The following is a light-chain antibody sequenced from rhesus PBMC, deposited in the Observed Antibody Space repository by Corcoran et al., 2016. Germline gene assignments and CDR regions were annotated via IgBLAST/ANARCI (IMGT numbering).Light chain of an antibody. CDR1: QGINND. CDR3: QHYYSIPYS. V-gene: IGKV1-25*01. J-gene: IGKJ2*01. CDR2: EAS. Sequence: DIQMTQSPSSLSASVGDRVTISCRASQGINNDLAWYQQKAGDTPKLLIYEASILQSGIPSRFSGIGSGTDFTLTVSSLQSENFATYYCQHYYSIPYSFGQGTKVKIK.